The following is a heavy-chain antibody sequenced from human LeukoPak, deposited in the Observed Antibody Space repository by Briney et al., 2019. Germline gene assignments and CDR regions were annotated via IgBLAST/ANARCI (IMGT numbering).Heavy chain of an antibody. V-gene: IGHV1-69*04. CDR1: GYTFTSYG. Sequence: RASVKVSCKASGYTFTSYGISWVRQAPGQGLEWMGRIIPILGIANYAQKFQGRVTITADKSTSTAYMELSSLRSEDTAVYYCARELGAARRYFDLWGRGTLVTVSS. CDR2: IIPILGIA. CDR3: ARELGAARRYFDL. D-gene: IGHD6-25*01. J-gene: IGHJ2*01.